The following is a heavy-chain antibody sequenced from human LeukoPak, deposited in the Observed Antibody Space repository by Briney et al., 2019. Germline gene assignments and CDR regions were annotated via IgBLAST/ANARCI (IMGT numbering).Heavy chain of an antibody. CDR3: AREAGYSGYGWAYYYYYGMDV. CDR1: GYTFTSYA. J-gene: IGHJ6*02. V-gene: IGHV1-3*01. Sequence: ASVKVSCKASGYTFTSYAMHWVRQAPGQGLEWMGWINAGNGNTKYSQKFQGRVTITRDTSASTAYMELSSLRSEDTAVYYCAREAGYSGYGWAYYYYYGMDVWGQGTTVTVSS. D-gene: IGHD5-12*01. CDR2: INAGNGNT.